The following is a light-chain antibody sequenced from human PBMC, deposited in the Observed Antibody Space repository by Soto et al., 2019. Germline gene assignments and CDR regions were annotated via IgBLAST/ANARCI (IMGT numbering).Light chain of an antibody. Sequence: EIVLTQSPATLSLSPGERATLSCRASQSVSSYLAWYQQKPGQAPRLLIYDASNRATGIPARFSGSGSGTDFTLTISSLEPEDFAVYYFQQRSNWPPTFGPGTKVDIK. V-gene: IGKV3-11*01. CDR2: DAS. CDR1: QSVSSY. CDR3: QQRSNWPPT. J-gene: IGKJ3*01.